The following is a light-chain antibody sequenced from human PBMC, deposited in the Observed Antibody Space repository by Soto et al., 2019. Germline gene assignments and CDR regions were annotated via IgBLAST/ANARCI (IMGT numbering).Light chain of an antibody. CDR3: TSYTSSSTYV. J-gene: IGLJ1*01. CDR1: SSDVGGYKY. Sequence: QSALTQPASVSGSPGQSIAISCTGTSSDVGGYKYVSWYQQHPGKAPKLMIYDVSNRPSGVSDRFSGSKSGNTVSLTISGLQAEDEADYYCTSYTSSSTYVFGTGTKLTVL. V-gene: IGLV2-14*01. CDR2: DVS.